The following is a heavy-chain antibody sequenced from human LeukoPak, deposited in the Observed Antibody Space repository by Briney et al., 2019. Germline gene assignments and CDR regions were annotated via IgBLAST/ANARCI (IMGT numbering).Heavy chain of an antibody. CDR1: AFTFSSYW. D-gene: IGHD4-11*01. V-gene: IGHV3-7*05. Sequence: PGGSLRLSCAGSAFTFSSYWMSWARQAPGKGLEWVANIKQDGSEKYYVDSVKGRFTISRDNAKNSLYLQMNSLRAEDTAVYYCARGSPTVTPRNFDYWGQGTLVTVSS. CDR2: IKQDGSEK. CDR3: ARGSPTVTPRNFDY. J-gene: IGHJ4*02.